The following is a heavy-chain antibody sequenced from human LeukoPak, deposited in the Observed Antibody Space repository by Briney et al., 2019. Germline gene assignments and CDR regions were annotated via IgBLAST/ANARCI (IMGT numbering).Heavy chain of an antibody. CDR2: ISSDSKTT. Sequence: GGSLRLSCAASGFTFSDYSMNWVRQAPGKGLEDISYISSDSKTTSYADSVKGRFTISRDNARNSLYLQMNSLRVEDTAVYYCARVGSSSWSNYYYYYMDVWGKGTTVTVSS. CDR1: GFTFSDYS. J-gene: IGHJ6*03. D-gene: IGHD6-13*01. CDR3: ARVGSSSWSNYYYYYMDV. V-gene: IGHV3-48*01.